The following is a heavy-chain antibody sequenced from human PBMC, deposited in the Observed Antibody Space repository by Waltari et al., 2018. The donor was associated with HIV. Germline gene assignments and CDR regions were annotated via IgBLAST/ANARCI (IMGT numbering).Heavy chain of an antibody. J-gene: IGHJ5*02. V-gene: IGHV3-74*01. Sequence: EVQLVESGGGLVQPGGSLRLSCAASGFTFSNYWMHWVRQAPGKGLVWVSRISGDGSSTTYADSVKVRFTISRDNPKNTLYLQMNSLRVEDTAVYYCVREVVVAATWWFDPWGQGTLVTVSS. CDR3: VREVVVAATWWFDP. CDR2: ISGDGSST. CDR1: GFTFSNYW. D-gene: IGHD2-15*01.